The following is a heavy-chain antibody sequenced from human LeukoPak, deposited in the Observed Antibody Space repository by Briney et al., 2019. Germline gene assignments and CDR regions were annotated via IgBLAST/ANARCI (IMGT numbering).Heavy chain of an antibody. Sequence: GGSLRLSCAGSGFTFSSYAMSWVRQAPGKGLEWVSVISGSSGGANYADSVKGRFTISRDISKNTLFLQLNSPRAEDTAVSYCAKGALPGPPYYFDYWGQGTLVTVSS. D-gene: IGHD2-8*02. CDR1: GFTFSSYA. CDR3: AKGALPGPPYYFDY. CDR2: ISGSSGGA. J-gene: IGHJ4*02. V-gene: IGHV3-23*01.